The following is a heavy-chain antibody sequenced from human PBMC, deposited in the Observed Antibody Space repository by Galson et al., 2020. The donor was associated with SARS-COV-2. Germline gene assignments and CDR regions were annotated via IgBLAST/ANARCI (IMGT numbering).Heavy chain of an antibody. CDR1: GGSISSYY. J-gene: IGHJ4*02. V-gene: IGHV4-59*08. Sequence: ETSETLSLTCTVSGGSISSYYWSWIRQPPGKGLEWIGYIYYSGSTNYNPSLKSRVTISVDTSKNQFSLKLSSVTAADTAVYYCARGSLQAFGGLDYWGQGTLVTVSS. CDR2: IYYSGST. CDR3: ARGSLQAFGGLDY. D-gene: IGHD3-16*01.